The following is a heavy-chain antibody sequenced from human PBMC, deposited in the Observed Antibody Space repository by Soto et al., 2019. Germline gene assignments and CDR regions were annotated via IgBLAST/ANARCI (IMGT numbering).Heavy chain of an antibody. CDR1: GFTFSSYA. Sequence: GGSLRLSCAASGFTFSSYAMSWVRQAPGKGLEWVSAISGSGGSTYYADSVKGRFTISRDNSKNTLYLQMNSLSAEDTAVYYRAKGLRYLAMYYDILTGLDYWGQGTLVTVSS. CDR2: ISGSGGST. V-gene: IGHV3-23*01. J-gene: IGHJ4*02. CDR3: AKGLRYLAMYYDILTGLDY. D-gene: IGHD3-9*01.